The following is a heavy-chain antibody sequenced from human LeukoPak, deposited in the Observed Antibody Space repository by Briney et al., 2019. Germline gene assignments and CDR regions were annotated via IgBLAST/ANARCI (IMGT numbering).Heavy chain of an antibody. D-gene: IGHD3-22*01. Sequence: GGSLRLSCAASGLTVSSNCMSWVRQAPGKGLEWVSYISSSGSTIYYADSVKGRFTISRDNAKSSLYLQMNSLRAEDTAVYYCARDTFPNYYDSSGPTPILAHWGQGTLVTVSS. J-gene: IGHJ4*02. CDR1: GLTVSSNC. CDR2: ISSSGSTI. CDR3: ARDTFPNYYDSSGPTPILAH. V-gene: IGHV3-11*01.